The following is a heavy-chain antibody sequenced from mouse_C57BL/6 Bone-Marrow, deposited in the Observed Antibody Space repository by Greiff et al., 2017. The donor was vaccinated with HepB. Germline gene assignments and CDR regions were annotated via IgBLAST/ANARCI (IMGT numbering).Heavy chain of an antibody. J-gene: IGHJ4*01. CDR3: ARKKLRERRYYAMDY. D-gene: IGHD3-2*02. V-gene: IGHV2-2*01. Sequence: QVQLKQSGPGLVQPSQSLSITCTVSGFSLTSYGVHWVRQSPGKGLEWLGVIWSGGSTDYNAAFISRLSISKDNSKSQVFFKMNSLQADDTAIYYCARKKLRERRYYAMDYWGQGTSVTVSS. CDR1: GFSLTSYG. CDR2: IWSGGST.